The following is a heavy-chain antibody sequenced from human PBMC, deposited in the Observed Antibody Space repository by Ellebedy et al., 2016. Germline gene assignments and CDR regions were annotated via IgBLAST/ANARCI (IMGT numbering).Heavy chain of an antibody. CDR2: VFHTGTA. D-gene: IGHD1-1*01. CDR3: AKWNGDWNAYDV. CDR1: GGSVSSDY. J-gene: IGHJ3*01. V-gene: IGHV4-59*02. Sequence: TETLSLTCNVSGGSVSSDYWNWIRRPPGKGLEWIGYVFHTGTANYNPSLNSRATMSVDTSKSQFSLRLTSVTAADTAVYYCAKWNGDWNAYDVWGQGTMVTVSS.